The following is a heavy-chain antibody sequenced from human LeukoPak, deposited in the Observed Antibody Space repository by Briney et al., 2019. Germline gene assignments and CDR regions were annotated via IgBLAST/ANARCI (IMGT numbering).Heavy chain of an antibody. CDR1: NDALSDYY. CDR2: IYKIGNT. J-gene: IGHJ4*02. D-gene: IGHD6-13*01. V-gene: IGHV4-59*01. CDR3: ARGYSTSWTYYFDY. Sequence: SETLSLTCIVSNDALSDYYWGWIRQPPGKGLEWVGHIYKIGNTYYNPSLKSRVTISVDTSKNHFSLKLNSLTAADTAVYYCARGYSTSWTYYFDYRGQGALVTVSS.